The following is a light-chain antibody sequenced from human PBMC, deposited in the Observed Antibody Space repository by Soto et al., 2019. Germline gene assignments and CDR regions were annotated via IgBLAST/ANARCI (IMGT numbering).Light chain of an antibody. CDR2: DVS. J-gene: IGLJ1*01. Sequence: QSVLTQPASVSGSAGQSITISCTGTSSDVGGYNSVSWYQHHPGKAPKLMIYDVSNRSSGVSSRFSGSKSDNTASLTISGLQAEDEADYYCKSYTSRSTYVFGTGTKLTVL. CDR1: SSDVGGYNS. V-gene: IGLV2-14*03. CDR3: KSYTSRSTYV.